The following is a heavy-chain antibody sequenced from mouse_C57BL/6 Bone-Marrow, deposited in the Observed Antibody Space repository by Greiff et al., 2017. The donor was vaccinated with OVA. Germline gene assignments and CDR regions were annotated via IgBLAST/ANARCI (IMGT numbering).Heavy chain of an antibody. V-gene: IGHV1-81*01. D-gene: IGHD1-1*02. Sequence: VQLQQAGAELAWPGASVKLSCKASGCTFTSYGISWVKQRTGQGLEWIGEIYPRSGNTYYNEKFKGKATLTADKSSSTAYMELRSLTSEDSAVDSCARGGWLSPAYWRQGPLVTVSA. CDR1: GCTFTSYG. CDR3: ARGGWLSPAY. CDR2: IYPRSGNT. J-gene: IGHJ3*01.